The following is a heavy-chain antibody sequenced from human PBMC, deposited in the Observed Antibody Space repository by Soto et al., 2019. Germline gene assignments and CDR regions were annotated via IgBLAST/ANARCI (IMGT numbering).Heavy chain of an antibody. Sequence: PSETVSLTCTVSGGSITSSSYYCGWIRQPPGKGLEWSGSIFYSGSTYYNRSRKSRVTISVDTSKNQFSLKLSSVTAADTAVYYCAMIPGHDFSSGYFPQFYYGLDVWGQGTTVTVSS. D-gene: IGHD3-3*01. J-gene: IGHJ6*02. CDR3: AMIPGHDFSSGYFPQFYYGLDV. V-gene: IGHV4-39*01. CDR1: GGSITSSSYY. CDR2: IFYSGST.